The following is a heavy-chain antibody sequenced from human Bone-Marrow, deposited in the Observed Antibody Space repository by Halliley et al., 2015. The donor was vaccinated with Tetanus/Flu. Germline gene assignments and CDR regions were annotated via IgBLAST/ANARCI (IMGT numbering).Heavy chain of an antibody. CDR3: ARPYLTFTRSGMYV. CDR1: GFTFSSYS. D-gene: IGHD2-2*01. J-gene: IGHJ6*02. CDR2: ISSSSNYI. Sequence: SLRLSCAASGFTFSSYSMTWVRQAPGKGLEWVSSISSSSNYIYYADSVKGRLTTSRDNAKNSLYLQMNSLRAEDTAVYYCARPYLTFTRSGMYVWGQGTTVTVSS. V-gene: IGHV3-21*01.